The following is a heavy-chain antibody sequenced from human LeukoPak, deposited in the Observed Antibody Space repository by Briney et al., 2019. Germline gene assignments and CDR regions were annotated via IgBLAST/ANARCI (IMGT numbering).Heavy chain of an antibody. CDR1: GFTFDDYG. CDR3: AKDLGWIQFGY. CDR2: VSPNGETA. D-gene: IGHD5-18*01. Sequence: GGSPRLSCAASGFTFDDYGMSWVRQPPGKGLEWVSGVSPNGETAYYADSVKGRFTISRDNSKNTVYLQVRSLRAEDTAVYYCAKDLGWIQFGYWGQGALVTVSS. J-gene: IGHJ4*02. V-gene: IGHV3-23*01.